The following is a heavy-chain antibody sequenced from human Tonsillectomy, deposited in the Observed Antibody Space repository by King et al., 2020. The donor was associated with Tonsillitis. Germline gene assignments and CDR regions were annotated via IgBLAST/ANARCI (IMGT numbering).Heavy chain of an antibody. CDR1: GFTFSSYA. Sequence: VQLVESGGGLVQPGGSLRLSCAASGFTFSSYAMSWVRQAPGKGLEWVSAISGSGGSTYFADSVKGRFTISRDNSKNTLYLQMNSLRAEDTAVYYCAKNQFGSRGWVPPRGFDYWGQGKMVTVS. CDR2: ISGSGGST. D-gene: IGHD6-19*01. CDR3: AKNQFGSRGWVPPRGFDY. V-gene: IGHV3-23*04. J-gene: IGHJ3*01.